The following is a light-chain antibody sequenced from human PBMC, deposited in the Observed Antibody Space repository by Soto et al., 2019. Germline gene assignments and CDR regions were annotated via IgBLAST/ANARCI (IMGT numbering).Light chain of an antibody. CDR3: NSYGGRRNVV. J-gene: IGLJ2*01. V-gene: IGLV2-8*01. Sequence: QSALTQPPSASGSPGQSVTISCTGTSSDVGGYNFVSWYQQYPGKAPKIIIYEVSKLASGVPDRFSGSKSGNKASLTVSGLQADDEADYYCNSYGGRRNVVFGGGTKLTVL. CDR2: EVS. CDR1: SSDVGGYNF.